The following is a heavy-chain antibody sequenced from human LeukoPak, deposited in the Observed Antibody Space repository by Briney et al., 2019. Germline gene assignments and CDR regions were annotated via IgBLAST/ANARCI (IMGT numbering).Heavy chain of an antibody. CDR2: IYHSGST. CDR3: ARRTSLSPFFDY. V-gene: IGHV4-4*02. Sequence: SETLSLTCAVSGGSISSINWWSWVRQPPGKGLEWIGEIYHSGSTNYNPSLKSRVTISVDTSKNQFSLKLSSVTAADTAVYYCARRTSLSPFFDYWGQGTLVTVSS. J-gene: IGHJ4*02. D-gene: IGHD3/OR15-3a*01. CDR1: GGSISSINW.